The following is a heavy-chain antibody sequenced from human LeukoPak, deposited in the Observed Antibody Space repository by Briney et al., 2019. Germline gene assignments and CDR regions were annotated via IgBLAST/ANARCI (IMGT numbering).Heavy chain of an antibody. D-gene: IGHD5-18*01. CDR1: GFTFSSYA. CDR3: ARSGIQLWTGYFDY. V-gene: IGHV3-30-3*01. Sequence: PGGSLRLSCAASGFTFSSYAMHWVRQAPGKGLEWVAVISYDGSNKYYADSVKGRFTISRDNSKNTLYLQMNSLGAEDTAVYYCARSGIQLWTGYFDYWGQGTLVTVSS. CDR2: ISYDGSNK. J-gene: IGHJ4*02.